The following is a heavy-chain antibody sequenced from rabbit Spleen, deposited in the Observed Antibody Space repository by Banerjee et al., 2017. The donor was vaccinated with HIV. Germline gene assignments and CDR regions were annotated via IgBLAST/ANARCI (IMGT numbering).Heavy chain of an antibody. V-gene: IGHV1S45*01. J-gene: IGHJ4*01. CDR1: GFSFGDRDV. D-gene: IGHD1-1*01. CDR2: INAATAKP. Sequence: QEQLVESGGGLVQPEGSLKLTCKDSGFSFGDRDVMCWVRQAPGKGLEWIACINAATAKPVYATWAKDRFTISRTSSTTVTLRMTSLTAADTATYFCARDLVGVIGWNFYLWGPGTLVTVS. CDR3: ARDLVGVIGWNFYL.